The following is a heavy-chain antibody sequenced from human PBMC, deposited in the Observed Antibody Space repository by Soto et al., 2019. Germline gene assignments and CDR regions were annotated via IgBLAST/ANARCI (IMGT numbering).Heavy chain of an antibody. J-gene: IGHJ5*02. D-gene: IGHD1-1*01. Sequence: ASVQVSCKASGYTFTSYDINWVRQATGQGLEWMGWMNPNSGNTGYAQKFQGRVTMTRNTSISTAYMELSSLRSEDTAVYYCARGGTLNGAFDPWGQGTLVTVSS. CDR3: ARGGTLNGAFDP. CDR1: GYTFTSYD. CDR2: MNPNSGNT. V-gene: IGHV1-8*01.